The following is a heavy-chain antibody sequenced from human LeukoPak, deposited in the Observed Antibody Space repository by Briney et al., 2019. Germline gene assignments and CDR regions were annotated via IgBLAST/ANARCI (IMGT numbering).Heavy chain of an antibody. CDR3: ARVQQLVPGY. V-gene: IGHV4-39*01. Sequence: WVXXAPGXGLEWIGSIYYSGSTYYNPSLKSRVTISVDTSKNQFSLKLSSVTAADTAVYYCARVQQLVPGYWGQGTLVTVSS. J-gene: IGHJ4*02. D-gene: IGHD6-13*01. CDR2: IYYSGST.